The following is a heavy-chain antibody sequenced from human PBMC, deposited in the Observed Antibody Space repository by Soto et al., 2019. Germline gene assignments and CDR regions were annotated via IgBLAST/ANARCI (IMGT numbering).Heavy chain of an antibody. CDR1: GFTFSSYS. CDR2: ISGSGGST. V-gene: IGHV3-23*01. J-gene: IGHJ4*02. D-gene: IGHD6-6*01. Sequence: PXGSLRLSFAASGFTFSSYSMSWVRQAPGKGLEWVSAISGSGGSTYYADSVKGRFTISRDNSKNTLYLQMNSLRAEDTAVYYCAKDSSDIAARGSKYFDYWGQGTLVTVSS. CDR3: AKDSSDIAARGSKYFDY.